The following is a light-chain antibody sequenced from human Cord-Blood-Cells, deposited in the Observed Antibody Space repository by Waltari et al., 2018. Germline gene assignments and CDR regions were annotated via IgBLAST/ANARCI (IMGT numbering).Light chain of an antibody. CDR3: QQRSNWPGT. Sequence: EIVLTQSPATLSFSPGERAPLSCRASQSVSSYLAWYQQKPGQAPRLLIYDASNRATGIPARFSGSGSGTDFTLTISSLEPEDFAVYYCQQRSNWPGTFGQGTRLEIK. J-gene: IGKJ5*01. V-gene: IGKV3-11*01. CDR2: DAS. CDR1: QSVSSY.